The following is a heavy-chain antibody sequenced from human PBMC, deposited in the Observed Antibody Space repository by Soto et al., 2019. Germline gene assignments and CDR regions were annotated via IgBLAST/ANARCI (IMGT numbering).Heavy chain of an antibody. CDR2: IYYSGSP. V-gene: IGHV4-59*01. J-gene: IGHJ5*02. Sequence: RIRKKPGKGLEWIGYIYYSGSPNYNPSLKSRVTISVDTSKNQFSLKLSSVTAADTAVYFCARARYSDMSRDLDICGQGPLGTLSS. CDR3: ARARYSDMSRDLDI. D-gene: IGHD3-22*01.